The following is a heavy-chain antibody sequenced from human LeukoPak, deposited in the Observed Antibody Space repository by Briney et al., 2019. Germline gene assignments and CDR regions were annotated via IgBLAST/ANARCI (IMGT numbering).Heavy chain of an antibody. V-gene: IGHV3-30*02. D-gene: IGHD3-10*01. CDR2: IRYDGSNK. CDR3: AKDLLGSGRYYEGEHNDY. CDR1: GFTFSSYG. J-gene: IGHJ4*02. Sequence: GGSLRLSCATSGFTFSSYGMHWVRQAPGKGLEWVACIRYDGSNKYYADSVKGRFTISRDNSKNTLYLQMNSLRAEDTAVCYCAKDLLGSGRYYEGEHNDYWGQGTLVTVSS.